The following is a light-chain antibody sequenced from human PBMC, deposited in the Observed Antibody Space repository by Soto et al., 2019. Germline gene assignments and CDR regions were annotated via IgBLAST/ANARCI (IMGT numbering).Light chain of an antibody. CDR1: SSDVGGYNF. V-gene: IGLV2-23*02. J-gene: IGLJ1*01. Sequence: QSVLTQPAAVFGSRGQSITFSCTGTSSDVGGYNFVSWYQQHPGKAPKLMIYEVSSRPSGVSNRFSGSKSGNTASLTISGLQAEDEADYYCCSYAGSSTFVFGTGTKGTVL. CDR2: EVS. CDR3: CSYAGSSTFV.